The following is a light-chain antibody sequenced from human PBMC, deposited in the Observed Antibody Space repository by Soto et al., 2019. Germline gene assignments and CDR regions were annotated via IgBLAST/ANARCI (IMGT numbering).Light chain of an antibody. CDR2: GTS. CDR3: QSYDSSLSGYV. V-gene: IGLV1-40*01. Sequence: QSVLTQPPSVSGAPGQRVTISCTGSSSNIGAGYDVHWYQQLPGTAPKLIIYGTSNRPSGVPDRFSGSKSGTSASLAITGLQAEDEADYYCQSYDSSLSGYVFGTGTKLTVL. CDR1: SSNIGAGYD. J-gene: IGLJ1*01.